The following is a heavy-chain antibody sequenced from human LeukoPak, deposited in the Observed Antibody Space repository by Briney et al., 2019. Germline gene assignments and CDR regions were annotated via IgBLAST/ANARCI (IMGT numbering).Heavy chain of an antibody. CDR1: GFTFSSYA. J-gene: IGHJ4*02. D-gene: IGHD5-18*01. V-gene: IGHV3-30-3*01. Sequence: HPGGSLRLSCAASGFTFSSYAMHWVRQAPGKGLEWVAVISYDGSNKYYADSVKGRFTISIDNSKNTLYLQMNSLRAEDTAVYYCARDRYSYGLNLIDYWGQGTLVTVSS. CDR2: ISYDGSNK. CDR3: ARDRYSYGLNLIDY.